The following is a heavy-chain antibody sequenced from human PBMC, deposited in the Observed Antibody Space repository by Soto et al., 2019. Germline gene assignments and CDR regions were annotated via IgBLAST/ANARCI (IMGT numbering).Heavy chain of an antibody. CDR1: GDSISSYS. CDR3: ARGTSSWSWKFDY. Sequence: SETLSLTCTVSGDSISSYSWSWTRQPPGKGLEWIGNIHYNGNTKYNPSLKSRVTMSVDTSKNQFSLKLISVTAADTAVYYCARGTSSWSWKFDYWGQGILVTVS. CDR2: IHYNGNT. V-gene: IGHV4-59*01. J-gene: IGHJ4*02. D-gene: IGHD6-13*01.